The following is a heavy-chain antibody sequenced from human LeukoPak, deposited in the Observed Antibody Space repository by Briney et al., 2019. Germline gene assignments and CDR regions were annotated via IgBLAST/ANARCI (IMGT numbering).Heavy chain of an antibody. J-gene: IGHJ4*02. CDR2: IYYSGST. D-gene: IGHD3-10*01. CDR3: ARVVGGSGSLYFDY. V-gene: IGHV4-61*08. CDR1: GGSISSGGYY. Sequence: SETLSLTCTVSGGSISSGGYYWSWIRQHPGKGLEWIGYIYYSGSTNYNPSLKSRVTISVDTSKNQFSLKLSSVTAADTAVYYCARVVGGSGSLYFDYWGQGTLVTVSS.